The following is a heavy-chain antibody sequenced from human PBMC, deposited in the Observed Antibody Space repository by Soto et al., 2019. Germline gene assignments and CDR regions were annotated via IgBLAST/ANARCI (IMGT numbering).Heavy chain of an antibody. J-gene: IGHJ4*02. Sequence: EVQLVESGGGLIQPGGSLRLACAASGFTVSSNYMSWVRQAPGKGLEWVSVIYSGGNTYYADSVKGRFTISRDNSKNTLYLQMNSLRVEDTAVYYCARVTRGVRQYYFDYWGRGTLVTASS. CDR2: IYSGGNT. CDR1: GFTVSSNY. CDR3: ARVTRGVRQYYFDY. V-gene: IGHV3-53*01. D-gene: IGHD3-10*01.